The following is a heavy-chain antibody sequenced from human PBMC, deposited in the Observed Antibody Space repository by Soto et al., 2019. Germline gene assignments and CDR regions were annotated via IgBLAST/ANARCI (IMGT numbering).Heavy chain of an antibody. J-gene: IGHJ4*02. D-gene: IGHD2-15*01. CDR1: GASVIRGSDH. CDR2: LHHSHKT. Sequence: SETLSLTCPLAGASVIRGSDHCTWFREPPGEGLEYIVFLHHSHKTHYNPSLKSRVTLAVDTSKNQWSLILVSVSVADTAVFYCARGVLSFYCSGGDCYPSYFDSWGQGTLVTVSS. CDR3: ARGVLSFYCSGGDCYPSYFDS. V-gene: IGHV4-61*01.